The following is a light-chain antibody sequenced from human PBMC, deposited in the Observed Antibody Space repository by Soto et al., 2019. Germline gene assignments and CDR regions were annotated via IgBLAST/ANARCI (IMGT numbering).Light chain of an antibody. Sequence: QAVVTQPPSASGTPGQRITISCSGTTSNIESHTVNWYQQVPGTAPKLLINTNNQRPSGVPDRFSGSKSGASASLAINGLQSEDEATYYCATWDDSRKGVFGTGTKLTVL. J-gene: IGLJ1*01. CDR2: TNN. CDR3: ATWDDSRKGV. CDR1: TSNIESHT. V-gene: IGLV1-44*01.